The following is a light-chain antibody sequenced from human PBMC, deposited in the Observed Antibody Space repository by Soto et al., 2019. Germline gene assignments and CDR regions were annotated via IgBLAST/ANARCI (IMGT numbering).Light chain of an antibody. J-gene: IGLJ2*01. CDR1: SSDVGGYSS. V-gene: IGLV2-8*01. CDR3: SSYAGTSTFVV. Sequence: ALTQPPSASGSPGQSVTISCTGASSDVGGYSSVSWYQQHPGKAPKLMIYEVNKRPSGVPGRFSGSKSGNTASLTVSGLQAEDEGDYYCSSYAGTSTFVVFGGGTKLTVL. CDR2: EVN.